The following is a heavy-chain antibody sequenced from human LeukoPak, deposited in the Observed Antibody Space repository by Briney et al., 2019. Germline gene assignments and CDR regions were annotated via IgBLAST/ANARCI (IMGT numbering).Heavy chain of an antibody. CDR2: IYHSGST. V-gene: IGHV4-38-2*02. CDR1: GYSISSGYY. Sequence: SETLSLTCTVSGYSISSGYYWGWIRRPPGKGLEWIGSIYHSGSTYSNPSLKSRVTISVDTSKNQFSLKLSSVTAADTAVYYCASEPKPPAGGQLGIFDSWGQGALVTVSS. CDR3: ASEPKPPAGGQLGIFDS. D-gene: IGHD7-27*01. J-gene: IGHJ4*02.